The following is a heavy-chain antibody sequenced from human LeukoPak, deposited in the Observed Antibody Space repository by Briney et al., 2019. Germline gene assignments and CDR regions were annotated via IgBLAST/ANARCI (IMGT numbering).Heavy chain of an antibody. V-gene: IGHV3-23*01. CDR2: IGGSGGST. D-gene: IGHD3-22*01. CDR3: TKGRTSGFYSHFEY. J-gene: IGHJ4*02. Sequence: GSLRLSCAASGFTFSSYDMSWVRQAPGKGLEWVSVIGGSGGSTNYADSVKGRFTFSGDTSRNILYLQMNSLRPEDTAVYYCTKGRTSGFYSHFEYWGQGTLVTVSS. CDR1: GFTFSSYD.